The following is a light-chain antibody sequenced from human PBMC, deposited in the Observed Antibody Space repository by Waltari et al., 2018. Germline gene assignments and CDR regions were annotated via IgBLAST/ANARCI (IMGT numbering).Light chain of an antibody. CDR1: SSDVGGYNF. J-gene: IGLJ1*01. Sequence: QSALTQPASVSGSPGQSITISCTGTSSDVGGYNFVSWYQQHPGKAPNLIIYEVTHRPSGVSNRLSGSKSGNTASLTISGLQAEDEADYYCNSYASSTTQVFGTGTKVVVL. CDR3: NSYASSTTQV. V-gene: IGLV2-14*01. CDR2: EVT.